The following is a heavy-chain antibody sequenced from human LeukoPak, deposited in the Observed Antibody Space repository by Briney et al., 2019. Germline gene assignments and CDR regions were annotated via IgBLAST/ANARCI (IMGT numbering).Heavy chain of an antibody. D-gene: IGHD3-22*01. V-gene: IGHV3-9*01. CDR1: GFTFDGYA. CDR3: AKDFSHYYDSSGSGDDAFDI. CDR2: ISWYSGSI. Sequence: GRSLTLSRAASGFTFDGYAMHWVRQAPGKGLEWVSGISWYSGSIGYADSVKGRFTISRDNAKNSLYLQMNSLRAEDTALYYCAKDFSHYYDSSGSGDDAFDIWGQGTMVTVSS. J-gene: IGHJ3*02.